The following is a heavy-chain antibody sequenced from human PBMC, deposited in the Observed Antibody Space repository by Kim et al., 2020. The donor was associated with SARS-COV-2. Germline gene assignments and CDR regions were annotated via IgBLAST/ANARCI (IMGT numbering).Heavy chain of an antibody. J-gene: IGHJ4*02. V-gene: IGHV7-4-1*02. CDR1: GYTFTSNA. CDR3: ARDSSGYFDS. CDR2: INTNTGNP. D-gene: IGHD2-8*02. Sequence: ASVKVSCKASGYTFTSNAMNWVRQAPGQGLEWMGWINTNTGNPTYAQSFTGRFVFSLDTSVSTAYLQISSLKSEDTAVYFCARDSSGYFDSWGQGTLVTVSS.